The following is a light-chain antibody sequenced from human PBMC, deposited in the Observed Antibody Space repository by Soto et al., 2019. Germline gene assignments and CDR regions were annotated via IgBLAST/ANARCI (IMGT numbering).Light chain of an antibody. CDR3: YSADDNNWV. CDR2: KDS. CDR1: ILAKKY. Sequence: SYELTQPSSVSVSPGQTARITCSGHILAKKYARWFQQKAGQAPLLVIYKDSERPSRISERFSGSSSGTTVTLTISGARFEDEADYYCYSADDNNWVFGGRTKLTVL. V-gene: IGLV3-27*01. J-gene: IGLJ3*02.